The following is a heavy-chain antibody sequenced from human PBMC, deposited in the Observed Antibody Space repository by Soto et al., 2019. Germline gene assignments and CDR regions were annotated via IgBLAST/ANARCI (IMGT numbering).Heavy chain of an antibody. CDR2: IYYSGST. J-gene: IGHJ4*02. V-gene: IGHV4-39*01. Sequence: SETLSLTCTVSGGSISSSSYYWGWIRQPPGKGLEWFGSIYYSGSTYYNPSLKSRVTISVDTSKNQFSLKLSSVTAADTAVYYCARHIKNYYDSSGYSVGIYYFDYWGQGTLVTSPQ. CDR1: GGSISSSSYY. D-gene: IGHD3-22*01. CDR3: ARHIKNYYDSSGYSVGIYYFDY.